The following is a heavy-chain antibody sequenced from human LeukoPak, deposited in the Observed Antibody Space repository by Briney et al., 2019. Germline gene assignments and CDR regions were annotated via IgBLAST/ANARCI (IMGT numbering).Heavy chain of an antibody. J-gene: IGHJ3*02. CDR2: INPSGGST. CDR1: GYTFTSYC. CDR3: ARVATMIVVVTGHDAFDI. Sequence: ASVKGSCKASGYTFTSYCMHWVRQAPGQGLEWMGIINPSGGSTSYAQRFQGRVTMTRDTSTSTVYMELSSLRSEDTAVYYCARVATMIVVVTGHDAFDIWGQGTMVTVSS. D-gene: IGHD3-22*01. V-gene: IGHV1-46*01.